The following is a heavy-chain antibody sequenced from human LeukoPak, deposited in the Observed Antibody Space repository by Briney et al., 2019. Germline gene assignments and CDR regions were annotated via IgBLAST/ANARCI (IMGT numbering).Heavy chain of an antibody. D-gene: IGHD3-3*01. CDR1: GGSISSSSYY. J-gene: IGHJ4*02. CDR2: IYYSGST. Sequence: PSETLSLTCTVSGGSISSSSYYWGWIRQPPGTGLEWIGSIYYSGSTYYNPSLKSRVTISVDTSKNQFSLKLSSVTAAVTAVYYCAREPIGVADYWGQGTLVTVSS. CDR3: AREPIGVADY. V-gene: IGHV4-39*07.